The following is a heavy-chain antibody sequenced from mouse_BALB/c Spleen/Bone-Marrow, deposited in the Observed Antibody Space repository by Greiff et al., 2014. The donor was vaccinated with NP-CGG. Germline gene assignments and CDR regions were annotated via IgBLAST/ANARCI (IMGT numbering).Heavy chain of an antibody. Sequence: VQLVESGAELAKPGASVEMSCKASGYTFTSYWMHWVKQRPGQGLEWIGYINPSTGYTEYNQKFKDKATLTADKSSSTAYMQLSSLTSEVSAVYYCATGYYFDYWGQGTTLTVSS. CDR2: INPSTGYT. CDR1: GYTFTSYW. CDR3: ATGYYFDY. D-gene: IGHD4-1*01. J-gene: IGHJ2*01. V-gene: IGHV1-7*01.